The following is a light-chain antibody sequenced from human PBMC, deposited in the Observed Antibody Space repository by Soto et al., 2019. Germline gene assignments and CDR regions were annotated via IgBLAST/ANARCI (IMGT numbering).Light chain of an antibody. CDR2: GAS. CDR1: QSVSSN. V-gene: IGKV3-15*01. J-gene: IGKJ1*01. Sequence: EIVMTQSPATLSVSPGERATLSCRASQSVSSNLAWYQQKPGQAPRLLIYGASTRATGIPARFSGSGSGTEFTITISSLQSEDFAVYYCQQYNNWLSTFGQGTKVEIK. CDR3: QQYNNWLST.